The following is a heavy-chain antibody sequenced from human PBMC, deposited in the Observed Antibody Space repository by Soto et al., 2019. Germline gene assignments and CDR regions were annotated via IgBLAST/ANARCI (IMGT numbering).Heavy chain of an antibody. J-gene: IGHJ6*02. CDR1: GYTFISYG. CDR3: AREGYYSGSGSYSPPRYYGMYV. Sequence: QVQLVQSGAEVKKPGSSVKVSCKASGYTFISYGISWVRQAPGQGLEWMGWISAYNDYTNYAQKLQGRVTMTTDTSTRIAYLELRSLRSDDTAVYYCAREGYYSGSGSYSPPRYYGMYVWGQGTTVTVSS. D-gene: IGHD3-10*01. V-gene: IGHV1-18*01. CDR2: ISAYNDYT.